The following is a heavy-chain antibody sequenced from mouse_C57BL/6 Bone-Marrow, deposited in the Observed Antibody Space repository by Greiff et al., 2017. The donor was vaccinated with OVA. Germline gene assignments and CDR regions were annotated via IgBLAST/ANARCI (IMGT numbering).Heavy chain of an antibody. CDR1: GYTFTSYW. CDR2: IDPSDSET. Sequence: VQLQQPGAELVRPGSSVKLSCKASGYTFTSYWMHWVKQRPIQGLEWIGNIDPSDSETHYNQKFKDKATLTVDKSSSTAYMQLSSLTSEDSAVYDGARSCYYYGSSSAWFAYWGQGTLVTVSA. J-gene: IGHJ3*01. D-gene: IGHD1-1*01. CDR3: ARSCYYYGSSSAWFAY. V-gene: IGHV1-52*01.